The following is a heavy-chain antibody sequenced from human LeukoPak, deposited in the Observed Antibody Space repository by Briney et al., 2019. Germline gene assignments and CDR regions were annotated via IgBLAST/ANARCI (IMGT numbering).Heavy chain of an antibody. CDR1: GGSISNYY. D-gene: IGHD2-2*01. CDR3: ARVRYCSTNRCYDREFDN. J-gene: IGHJ4*02. V-gene: IGHV4-59*01. CDR2: IYYSGNT. Sequence: PSETLSLTCTVSGGSISNYYWSWIRQPPGKGLEWIGYIYYSGNTNYNPSLKSRVTISVDTSKNQFSLKLNSVPAADTAVYYCARVRYCSTNRCYDREFDNWGQGTLVTVSS.